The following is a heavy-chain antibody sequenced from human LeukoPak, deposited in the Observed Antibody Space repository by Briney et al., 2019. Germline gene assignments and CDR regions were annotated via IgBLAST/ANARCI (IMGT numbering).Heavy chain of an antibody. D-gene: IGHD6-13*01. Sequence: SETLPLTCAVYGGSFSGYYWSWIRQPPGKGLQWIGEINHSGTTNYNPSLKSRVTISIDTSRNQFSLKLSSLTAADTGVYYCASSRGYSSSLWYYYMDVWGKGTMVTVSS. CDR2: INHSGTT. CDR3: ASSRGYSSSLWYYYMDV. V-gene: IGHV4-34*01. J-gene: IGHJ6*03. CDR1: GGSFSGYY.